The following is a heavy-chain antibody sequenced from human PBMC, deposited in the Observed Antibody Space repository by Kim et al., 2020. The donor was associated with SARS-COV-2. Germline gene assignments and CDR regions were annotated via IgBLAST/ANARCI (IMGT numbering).Heavy chain of an antibody. CDR1: GGSISSSNW. J-gene: IGHJ4*02. Sequence: SETLSLTCAVSGGSISSSNWWTWVRQPPGKGLEWIGEIYHSGSTNYNPSLKSRVTISVDKSKNQFSLKLSSVTAADTAVYYCARAIAVAGPSDYWGQGTLVTVSS. V-gene: IGHV4-4*02. D-gene: IGHD6-19*01. CDR2: IYHSGST. CDR3: ARAIAVAGPSDY.